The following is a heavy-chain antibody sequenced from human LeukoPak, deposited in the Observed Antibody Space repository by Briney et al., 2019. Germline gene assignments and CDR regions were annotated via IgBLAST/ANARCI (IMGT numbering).Heavy chain of an antibody. CDR3: ARTMAESGRGRYHFDV. Sequence: GRSLRLSCAASGFTFSSFAMSCVRQAPGKGLGWVALMSYDGNIDYIADSVKGRFTISRDNSKNTLFLPMDSLRTDDTAVYYCARTMAESGRGRYHFDVWGQGSLGTVSS. CDR2: MSYDGNID. J-gene: IGHJ4*02. D-gene: IGHD4/OR15-4a*01. V-gene: IGHV3-30*04. CDR1: GFTFSSFA.